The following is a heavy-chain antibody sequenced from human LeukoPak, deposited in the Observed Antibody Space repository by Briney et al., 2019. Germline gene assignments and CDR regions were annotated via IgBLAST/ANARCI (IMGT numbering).Heavy chain of an antibody. CDR1: GGSISSYY. CDR3: ASTSGYYYYGMDV. D-gene: IGHD2-15*01. V-gene: IGHV4-59*01. Sequence: SETLSLTCAVSGGSISSYYWSWIRQPPGKGLEWIGYIYYSGSTNYNPSLKSRVTISVDTSKNQFSLKLSSVTAADTAVYYCASTSGYYYYGMDVWGQGTTVTVSS. CDR2: IYYSGST. J-gene: IGHJ6*02.